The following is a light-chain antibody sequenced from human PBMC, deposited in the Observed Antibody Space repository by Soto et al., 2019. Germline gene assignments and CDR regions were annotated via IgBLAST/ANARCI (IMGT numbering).Light chain of an antibody. CDR3: QQYGSSPYT. V-gene: IGKV3-20*01. CDR1: QSVSSGS. Sequence: EIVLTQSPDTLSLSPGERATLSCRASQSVSSGSLAWYQQEPGQAPRLLIYGASSRATGIPDRFSGSGSGTDFSLSISRLEPEDFTVYYCQQYGSSPYTFGQGTKLEIK. J-gene: IGKJ2*01. CDR2: GAS.